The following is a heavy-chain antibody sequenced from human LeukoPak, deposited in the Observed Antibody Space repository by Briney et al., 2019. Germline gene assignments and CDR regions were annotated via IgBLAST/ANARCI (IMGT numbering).Heavy chain of an antibody. D-gene: IGHD1-14*01. V-gene: IGHV5-51*01. Sequence: GESLKISCKGSGYSFTSYWIGWVRQMSGKGLEWMGIIYPSDSDTRYSPSFQGQVTISADKSISTAYLQWNSLKDSDTAMYYCARAGTTSSRYFDFWGRGTLVTVAS. CDR2: IYPSDSDT. CDR1: GYSFTSYW. J-gene: IGHJ2*01. CDR3: ARAGTTSSRYFDF.